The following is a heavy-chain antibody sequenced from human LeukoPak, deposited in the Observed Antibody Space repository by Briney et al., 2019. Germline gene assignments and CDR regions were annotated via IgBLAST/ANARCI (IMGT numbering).Heavy chain of an antibody. Sequence: GGSLRLSCVASGFTFGKYWMSWVRQAPGKGLKWVANIKLDGSEKNYVDSVKGRFTISRDNTKNSLYLQMNSLRVEDTAVFYCARDQYDTWSRRGNFDSWGQGTLVIVSS. V-gene: IGHV3-7*03. CDR3: ARDQYDTWSRRGNFDS. CDR1: GFTFGKYW. J-gene: IGHJ4*02. CDR2: IKLDGSEK. D-gene: IGHD3-3*01.